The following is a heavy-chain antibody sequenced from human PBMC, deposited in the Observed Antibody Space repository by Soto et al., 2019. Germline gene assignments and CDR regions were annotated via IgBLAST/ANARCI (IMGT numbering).Heavy chain of an antibody. Sequence: SETLSLTCTVSGGSISSSSYYWGWILHPPGKGLEWIGSIYYSGSTYYNPSLKSRVTISVDTSKNQFSLKLSSVTAADTAVYYCARHGVGSSWYTDNWFDPWGQGTLVTVSS. D-gene: IGHD6-13*01. CDR1: GGSISSSSYY. J-gene: IGHJ5*02. CDR2: IYYSGST. V-gene: IGHV4-39*01. CDR3: ARHGVGSSWYTDNWFDP.